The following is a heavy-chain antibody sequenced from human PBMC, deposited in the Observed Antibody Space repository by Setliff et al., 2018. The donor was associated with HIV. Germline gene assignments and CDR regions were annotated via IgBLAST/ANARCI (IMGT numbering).Heavy chain of an antibody. CDR2: INAGNGNT. CDR3: ARVQTMAVAGTQYYYMDV. V-gene: IGHV1-3*01. J-gene: IGHJ6*03. Sequence: RASVKVSCKASGYTFSRYAMHWVRQAPGQRLEWMGWINAGNGNTKYSQKFQGRVSIARDTSARTAYMELSSLRSEDTAVYYCARVQTMAVAGTQYYYMDVWGKGTTVTVSS. CDR1: GYTFSRYA. D-gene: IGHD6-19*01.